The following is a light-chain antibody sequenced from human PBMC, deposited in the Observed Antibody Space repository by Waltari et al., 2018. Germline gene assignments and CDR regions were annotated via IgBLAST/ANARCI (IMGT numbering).Light chain of an antibody. CDR1: NLGNKY. J-gene: IGLJ3*02. CDR3: QAWDSNTAWV. Sequence: SYELTQSPSVSVSPGQKASITCSGDNLGNKYSFWYQVKPGQSPVLVIYQDTKRPPGIPERFSGSNSGNTATLTVSGTQAMDEADYFCQAWDSNTAWVFGGGTKLTVL. V-gene: IGLV3-1*01. CDR2: QDT.